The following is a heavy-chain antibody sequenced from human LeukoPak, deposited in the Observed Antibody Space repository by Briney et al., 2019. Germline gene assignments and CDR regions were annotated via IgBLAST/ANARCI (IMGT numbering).Heavy chain of an antibody. V-gene: IGHV3-30*04. J-gene: IGHJ6*03. Sequence: PGGSLRLSCAASGFTFSSYAMHWVRQAPGKGLEWVAVISYDGSNKYYADSVKGRFTISRDNSKNTLYLQMNSLRAEDTAVYYCAREGVGATTYYYYMDVWGKGTTVTVSS. CDR2: ISYDGSNK. CDR1: GFTFSSYA. CDR3: AREGVGATTYYYYMDV. D-gene: IGHD1-26*01.